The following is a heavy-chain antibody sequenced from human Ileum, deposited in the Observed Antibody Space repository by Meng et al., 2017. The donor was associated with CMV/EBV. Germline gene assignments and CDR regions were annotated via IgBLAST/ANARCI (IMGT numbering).Heavy chain of an antibody. Sequence: LYCVASGCTGSFDHMNWVRQAPGKGLEWVSVICDGDTTNYADFVKGRFTISRDSSKNTVYLQMNSLRVEDTALYYCAVGHDSRKVAYWGQGTLVTVSS. CDR3: AVGHDSRKVAY. CDR1: GCTGSFDH. J-gene: IGHJ4*02. V-gene: IGHV3-53*01. D-gene: IGHD5-12*01. CDR2: ICDGDTT.